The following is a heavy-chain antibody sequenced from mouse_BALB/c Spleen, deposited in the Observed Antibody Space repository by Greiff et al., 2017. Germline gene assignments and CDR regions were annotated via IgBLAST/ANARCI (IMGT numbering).Heavy chain of an antibody. Sequence: EVKLVESGGGLVKPGGSLKLSCAASGFTFSSYAMSWVRQSPEKRLEWVAEISSGGSYTYYPDTVTGRFTISRDNAKNTLYLEMSSLRSEDTAMYYCARVNRYRVSYFDYWGQGTTLTVSS. V-gene: IGHV5-9-4*01. CDR1: GFTFSSYA. J-gene: IGHJ2*01. CDR2: ISSGGSYT. D-gene: IGHD1-1*01. CDR3: ARVNRYRVSYFDY.